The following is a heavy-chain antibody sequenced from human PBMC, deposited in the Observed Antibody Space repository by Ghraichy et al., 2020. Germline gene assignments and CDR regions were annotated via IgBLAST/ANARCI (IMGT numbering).Heavy chain of an antibody. D-gene: IGHD6-19*01. CDR3: TRMLIVVAADY. Sequence: GGSLRLSCTASGFTFGDYDMSWFRQAPGKGLEWVGFIRSKAYGGTTEYAASVKGRFTISRDDSKSIAYLQMNSLKTEDTAVYYCTRMLIVVAADYWGQGTLVTVSS. J-gene: IGHJ4*02. V-gene: IGHV3-49*03. CDR1: GFTFGDYD. CDR2: IRSKAYGGTT.